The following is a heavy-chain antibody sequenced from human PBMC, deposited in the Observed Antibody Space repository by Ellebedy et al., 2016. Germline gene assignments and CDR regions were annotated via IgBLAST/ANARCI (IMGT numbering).Heavy chain of an antibody. V-gene: IGHV3-23*01. CDR3: AKVKGTDH. Sequence: GGSLRLSCSASTLTFSSDTMSWVRQAPGKGLEWVALITASGSSIFYADSVKGRFTISRDNSKNMLYLQMNGLTVDDTAVYYCAKVKGTDHWGQGTLVTVSS. CDR2: ITASGSSI. J-gene: IGHJ4*02. CDR1: TLTFSSDT.